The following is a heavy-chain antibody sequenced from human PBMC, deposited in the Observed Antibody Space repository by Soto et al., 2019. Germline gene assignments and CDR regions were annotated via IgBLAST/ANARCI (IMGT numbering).Heavy chain of an antibody. CDR3: ARDNYGDYLLGS. CDR2: ISSSTNTI. Sequence: EVQLVESGGGLVQPGGSLRLSCAASGFTFSSYSMNWVRQAPGKGLEWVSYISSSTNTIYYANSVKGRFTISRDNANNSLYLQMNYLRAADTAVYYCARDNYGDYLLGSWGQGTLVTVSS. V-gene: IGHV3-48*01. D-gene: IGHD4-17*01. J-gene: IGHJ5*01. CDR1: GFTFSSYS.